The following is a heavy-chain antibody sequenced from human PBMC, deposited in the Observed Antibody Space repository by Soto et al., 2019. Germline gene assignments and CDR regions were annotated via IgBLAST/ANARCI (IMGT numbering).Heavy chain of an antibody. D-gene: IGHD5-12*01. CDR2: IRSKANSYAT. Sequence: PGGSLRLSCAASGFTFSGSAMHWVRQASGKGLEWVGRIRSKANSYATAYAASVKGRFTISRDDSKNTAYLQMNSLKTEDTAVYYCTRQEEMATIPFDYWGQGTLVTVSS. CDR1: GFTFSGSA. J-gene: IGHJ4*02. V-gene: IGHV3-73*01. CDR3: TRQEEMATIPFDY.